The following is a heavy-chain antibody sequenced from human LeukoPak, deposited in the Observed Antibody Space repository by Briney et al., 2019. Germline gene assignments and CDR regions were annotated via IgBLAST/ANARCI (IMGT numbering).Heavy chain of an antibody. J-gene: IGHJ4*02. D-gene: IGHD5-12*01. Sequence: GGSLRLSCEASGIIFSNYGMSWVRQAPGKGLEWVSAISGSGGSTYYADSVKGRFTISRDNSKNTLYLQMNSLRAEDTAVYYCAKGKQVAAYYFDYWGQGTLVTVSS. CDR3: AKGKQVAAYYFDY. V-gene: IGHV3-23*01. CDR2: ISGSGGST. CDR1: GIIFSNYG.